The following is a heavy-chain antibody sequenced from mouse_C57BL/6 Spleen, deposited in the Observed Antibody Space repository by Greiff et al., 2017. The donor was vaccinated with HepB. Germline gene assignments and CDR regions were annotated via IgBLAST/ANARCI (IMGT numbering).Heavy chain of an antibody. CDR1: GYTFTSYW. D-gene: IGHD1-1*01. CDR2: IYPGNSDT. J-gene: IGHJ2*01. V-gene: IGHV1-5*01. Sequence: VQLQQSGTVLARPGASVKMSCKTSGYTFTSYWMHWVKQRPGQGLEWIGAIYPGNSDTSYNQKFKGKAKLTAVTSASTAYMERSSLTNEDSAVYYCTRDITTVVAGFDYWGQGTTLTVSS. CDR3: TRDITTVVAGFDY.